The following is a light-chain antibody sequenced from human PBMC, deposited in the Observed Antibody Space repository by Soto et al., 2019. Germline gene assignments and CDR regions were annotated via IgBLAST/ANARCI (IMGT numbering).Light chain of an antibody. J-gene: IGLJ3*02. CDR3: SSFTTSSTRV. CDR2: DVS. CDR1: SSDVGGYNY. Sequence: QSALTQPASVSGSPGQSIAISCTGTSSDVGGYNYVSWYQQHPGKAPKLMIYDVSNRPSGVSNRFSGSKSGNTASLTISGLQPEDEGDYYCSSFTTSSTRVFGGGTKLTVL. V-gene: IGLV2-14*01.